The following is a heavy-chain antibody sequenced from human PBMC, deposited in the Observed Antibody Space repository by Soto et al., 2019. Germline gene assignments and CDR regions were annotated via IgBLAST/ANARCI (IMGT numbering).Heavy chain of an antibody. V-gene: IGHV1-18*04. CDR1: GYPFSKYG. D-gene: IGHD5-12*01. J-gene: IGHJ5*02. Sequence: QLQLVQSGAEVERPGASVRVSCKAYGYPFSKYGISWIRQAPGQGLEWMGWIKPDNGDTNYAQKFQGRGTMTTDTSSNTAYMELRSLRSDDTAVYYCATFYDSWFDPWGQGTLVSVSS. CDR2: IKPDNGDT. CDR3: ATFYDSWFDP.